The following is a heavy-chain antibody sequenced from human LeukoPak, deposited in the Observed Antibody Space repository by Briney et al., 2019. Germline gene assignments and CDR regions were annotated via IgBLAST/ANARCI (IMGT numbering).Heavy chain of an antibody. Sequence: GESLKISCKGSGYSFTSYWIGWVRQMPGKGLEWMGIIYPGDSNTRYSPSFQGQVTISADKSISTAYLQWSSLKASDTAMYYCARLRYGGNSDRSFDYWGQGTLVTVSS. J-gene: IGHJ4*02. CDR3: ARLRYGGNSDRSFDY. D-gene: IGHD4-23*01. CDR2: IYPGDSNT. V-gene: IGHV5-51*01. CDR1: GYSFTSYW.